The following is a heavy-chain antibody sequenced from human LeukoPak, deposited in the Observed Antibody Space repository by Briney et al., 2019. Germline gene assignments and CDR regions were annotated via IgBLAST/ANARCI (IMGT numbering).Heavy chain of an antibody. J-gene: IGHJ4*02. CDR2: IYPGDSDT. CDR3: ARGHSSSSGSGDFDY. D-gene: IGHD6-6*01. V-gene: IGHV5-51*01. Sequence: GESLKISCKGSGYSFTSYWIGWVRQMPGKGLEWMGIIYPGDSDTRYSPSFQGQVTISADKSISTAYLQWSSLKASDTAMYYCARGHSSSSGSGDFDYWGQGTLVTVSS. CDR1: GYSFTSYW.